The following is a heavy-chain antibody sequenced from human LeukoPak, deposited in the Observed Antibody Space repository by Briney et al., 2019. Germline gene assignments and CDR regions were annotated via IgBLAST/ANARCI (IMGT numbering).Heavy chain of an antibody. CDR1: GGTFSSYA. CDR3: ARTGSSMPWGWFDP. CDR2: SIPIFGTA. D-gene: IGHD2-2*01. Sequence: SVKVSCKASGGTFSSYAISWVRQAPGQGLEWMGGSIPIFGTANYAQKFQGRVTISADKSTSPAYMELSSLRSEDTAVYYCARTGSSMPWGWFDPWGQGTLVTVSS. J-gene: IGHJ5*02. V-gene: IGHV1-69*06.